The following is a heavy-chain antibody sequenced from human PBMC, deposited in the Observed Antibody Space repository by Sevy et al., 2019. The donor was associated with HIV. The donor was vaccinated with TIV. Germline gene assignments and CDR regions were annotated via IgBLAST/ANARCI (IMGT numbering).Heavy chain of an antibody. V-gene: IGHV3-11*01. CDR1: GFTLSDYA. CDR3: ARDEGMEVIGSIYKYHFYGFDV. Sequence: GGSLRLSCAASGFTLSDYAMSWIRQTPGKGLEWIAFVSRTRNFIYYADSVRGRFTISRDNAKDSLYLQMNSLRADDTAVYYCARDEGMEVIGSIYKYHFYGFDVWGLGTTVTVS. D-gene: IGHD3-10*01. CDR2: VSRTRNFI. J-gene: IGHJ6*02.